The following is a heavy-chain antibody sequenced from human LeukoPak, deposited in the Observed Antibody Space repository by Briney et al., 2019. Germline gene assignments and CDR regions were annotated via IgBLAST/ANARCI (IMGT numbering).Heavy chain of an antibody. CDR2: INSDGSST. V-gene: IGHV3-74*01. Sequence: GGSLRLSCAASGFTFSSYWMHWVRQAPGKGLVWVSRINSDGSSTSYADSVKGRFTISRDNAKNTLYLQMNSLRAEDTAVYYCARAPRGVSDYYYGMDVWGQGTTVTVSS. CDR3: ARAPRGVSDYYYGMDV. CDR1: GFTFSSYW. D-gene: IGHD3-10*01. J-gene: IGHJ6*02.